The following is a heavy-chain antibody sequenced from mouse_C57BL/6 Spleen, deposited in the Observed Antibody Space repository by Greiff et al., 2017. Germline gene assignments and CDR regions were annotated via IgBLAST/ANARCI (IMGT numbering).Heavy chain of an antibody. CDR3: ARSYGNLYYYAMDY. CDR2: IDPSDSYT. V-gene: IGHV1-59*01. CDR1: GYTFTSYW. D-gene: IGHD2-1*01. J-gene: IGHJ4*01. Sequence: QVQLQQPGAELVRPGTSVKLSCKASGYTFTSYWMHWVKQRPGQGLEWIGVIDPSDSYTNYNQKFKGKATLTVDTSSSTAYMQLSSLTSEDSAVYYCARSYGNLYYYAMDYWGQGTSVTVSS.